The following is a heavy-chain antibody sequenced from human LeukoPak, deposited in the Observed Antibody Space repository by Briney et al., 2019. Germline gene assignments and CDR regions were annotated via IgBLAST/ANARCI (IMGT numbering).Heavy chain of an antibody. J-gene: IGHJ4*02. Sequence: GGSLRLSCVVSGFTFRSHAMTWVRQGPGKGLEWVSGISASGYNTNYADSVKGRFTISRDNSKNTLYPQMNNLRAEDTAVYYCAKYERNDFRKEFDSWGQGTLVTVSS. CDR3: AKYERNDFRKEFDS. CDR1: GFTFRSHA. CDR2: ISASGYNT. V-gene: IGHV3-23*01. D-gene: IGHD1-1*01.